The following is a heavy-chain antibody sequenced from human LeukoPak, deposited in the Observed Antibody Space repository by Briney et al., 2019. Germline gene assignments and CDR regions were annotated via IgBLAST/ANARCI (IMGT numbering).Heavy chain of an antibody. V-gene: IGHV3-23*01. CDR3: VKGFHFDW. CDR2: ISGSGTDT. Sequence: PGGSLRLSCVASGFEFSIHDMSWGRQAPGKGPEWVSSISGSGTDTYYTDSVKGRFTISRDTSMNTLYMQMNNLRVEDTAVYYCVKGFHFDWWGQGTLVTVSS. CDR1: GFEFSIHD. J-gene: IGHJ4*02.